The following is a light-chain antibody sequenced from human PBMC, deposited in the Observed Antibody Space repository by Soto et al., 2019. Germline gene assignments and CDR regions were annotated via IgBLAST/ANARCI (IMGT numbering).Light chain of an antibody. V-gene: IGKV3-11*01. Sequence: EIVLTQSPDTLSLSPGEGASLSCRASQSVHTFLAWYQQKPGQAPRLLIYGASTRATGVPARFSGSGSGTDFTLTISSLEPEDFAVYYCHQRSNWPPDNFGQGTRLEIK. J-gene: IGKJ5*01. CDR2: GAS. CDR1: QSVHTF. CDR3: HQRSNWPPDN.